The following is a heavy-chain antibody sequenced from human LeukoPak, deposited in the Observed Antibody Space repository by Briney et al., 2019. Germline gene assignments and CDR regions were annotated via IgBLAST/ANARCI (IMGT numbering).Heavy chain of an antibody. V-gene: IGHV4-31*03. Sequence: SQALSLTCIVSGASVSSGDYYWTWIRQHPGEGLEWIGYISHSGSTSYNPSLESRVSISADTSKNQFSLRLSAVTAADTAVHYCARERPYYGSGNFVGMDVWGQGTTVSVS. D-gene: IGHD3-10*01. CDR1: GASVSSGDYY. CDR3: ARERPYYGSGNFVGMDV. CDR2: ISHSGST. J-gene: IGHJ6*02.